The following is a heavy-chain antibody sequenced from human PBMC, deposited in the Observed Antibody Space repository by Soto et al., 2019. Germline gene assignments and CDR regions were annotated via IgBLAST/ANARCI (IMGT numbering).Heavy chain of an antibody. CDR1: GGIFSTYA. CDR2: IIPLFGTP. D-gene: IGHD3-10*01. J-gene: IGHJ4*02. Sequence: QVHLVQSGAEVKKPGSSVKVSCKASGGIFSTYAISWLRQAPGQGLEWMGGIIPLFGTPNYAQRFQGRVTITADESTSTAYMELSRLRSEDTAVDYCARHRDDYGSGNYYNRIDFWGQGTLVTVSS. CDR3: ARHRDDYGSGNYYNRIDF. V-gene: IGHV1-69*01.